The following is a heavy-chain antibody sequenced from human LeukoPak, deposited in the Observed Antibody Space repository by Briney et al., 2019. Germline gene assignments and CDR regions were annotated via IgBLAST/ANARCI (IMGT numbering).Heavy chain of an antibody. D-gene: IGHD6-13*01. Sequence: SETLSLTCTVSGGSISSYYWSWIRQPPGKGLEWIGYIYYSGSTNYNPSLKSRVTISVDTSKNQFSLKLSSVTAADTAVYYCARGWYWFDPWGQGTLVTVSS. V-gene: IGHV4-59*12. CDR2: IYYSGST. CDR1: GGSISSYY. J-gene: IGHJ5*02. CDR3: ARGWYWFDP.